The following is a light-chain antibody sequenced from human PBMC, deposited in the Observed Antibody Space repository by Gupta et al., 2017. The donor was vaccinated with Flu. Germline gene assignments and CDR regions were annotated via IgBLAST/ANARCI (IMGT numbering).Light chain of an antibody. CDR3: QVWDSSSDHPGV. J-gene: IGLJ1*01. CDR1: SIGGRS. V-gene: IGLV3-21*02. CDR2: DDT. Sequence: SYVLTQPPSVSVAPGQTARIPCGGNSIGGRSVHWYRQRPGQAPVLVVYDDTDRPSGIPERFSGSNSGNTATLTINRVEAGDEADYYCQVWDSSSDHPGVFGTGTKVIV.